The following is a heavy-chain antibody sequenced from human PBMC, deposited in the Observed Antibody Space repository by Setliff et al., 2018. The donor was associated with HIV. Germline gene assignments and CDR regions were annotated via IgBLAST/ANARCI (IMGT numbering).Heavy chain of an antibody. Sequence: GGSLRLSCAASGFTVSRFYMSWVRQAPGKGLEWVSAISGSGGSTYYADSVKGRFTISRDNSKNTLYLQMNSLRAEDTAVYYCARDTVGLDYWGQGTLVTVSS. V-gene: IGHV3-23*01. CDR3: ARDTVGLDY. J-gene: IGHJ4*02. CDR2: ISGSGGST. D-gene: IGHD2-15*01. CDR1: GFTVSRFY.